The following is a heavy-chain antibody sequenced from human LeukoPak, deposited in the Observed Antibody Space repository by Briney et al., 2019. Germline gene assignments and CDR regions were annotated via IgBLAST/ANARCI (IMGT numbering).Heavy chain of an antibody. D-gene: IGHD2-15*01. V-gene: IGHV1-69*02. CDR3: ARNPIVVVAATHYYYYYGMDV. CDR1: GGTFSSYT. CDR2: VIPILGIA. J-gene: IGHJ6*02. Sequence: SVKVSCKASGGTFSSYTISWVRQAPRQGLEWMGRVIPILGIANYAQKFQGRVTITADKSTRTAYMELSSLRSEDTAVYYCARNPIVVVAATHYYYYYGMDVWGQGTTVTVSS.